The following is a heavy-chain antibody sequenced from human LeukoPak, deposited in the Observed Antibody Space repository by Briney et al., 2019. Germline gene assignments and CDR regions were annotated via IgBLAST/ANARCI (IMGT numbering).Heavy chain of an antibody. J-gene: IGHJ4*02. Sequence: GGSLRLSCAASGFTFSDNYMGWIRQAPGKGLGWGSYISSSGSTIYYAASVKGRFTISRDNAKNSLYLQMNSLSAEDTAVYYCARDRGSIAAAGRSYFDYWGQGTLVTVSS. CDR2: ISSSGSTI. D-gene: IGHD6-13*01. CDR3: ARDRGSIAAAGRSYFDY. V-gene: IGHV3-11*01. CDR1: GFTFSDNY.